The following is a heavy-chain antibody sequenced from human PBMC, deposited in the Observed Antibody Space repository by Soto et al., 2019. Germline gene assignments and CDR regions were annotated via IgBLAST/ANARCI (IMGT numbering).Heavy chain of an antibody. D-gene: IGHD2-2*01. V-gene: IGHV3-74*01. Sequence: EVQLVESGGGLVQPGGSLRLSCAATGFTFSTYWMHWVRQGPGKGLVLVSRISTDGSSTTYADSVKGRFTISRDNAKNTLYLQMNSLRAEDTAVYYCARATGSNHPFDSWGQGSLVTVSS. CDR2: ISTDGSST. J-gene: IGHJ4*02. CDR3: ARATGSNHPFDS. CDR1: GFTFSTYW.